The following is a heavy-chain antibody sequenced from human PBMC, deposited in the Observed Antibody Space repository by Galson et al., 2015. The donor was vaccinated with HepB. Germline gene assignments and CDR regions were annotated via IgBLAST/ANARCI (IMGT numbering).Heavy chain of an antibody. CDR3: ARRRDGYFYFDY. D-gene: IGHD5-24*01. J-gene: IGHJ4*02. V-gene: IGHV5-51*01. CDR2: IYPGDSDT. Sequence: QSGAEVKKLGESLKISCKGSGPNISNYWIGWVRQMPGKGLEWMGIIYPGDSDTKYSPSFRGQVTISADKSVNTAYLHWSSLKASDTAIYYCARRRDGYFYFDYWGQGTLVTVSS. CDR1: GPNISNYW.